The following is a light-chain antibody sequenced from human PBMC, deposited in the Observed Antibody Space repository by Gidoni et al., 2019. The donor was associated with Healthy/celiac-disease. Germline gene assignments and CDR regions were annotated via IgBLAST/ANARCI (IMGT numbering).Light chain of an antibody. Sequence: QSALNQPSSASGSPGQSVTISCTGTSSDVGGYNYVSWYQQHPGKAPKLMIYDVSKRPSGVPDRFSGSKSGNTASLTVSGLQAEDEADYYCSSYAGSNNWVFGGGTKLTVL. CDR2: DVS. J-gene: IGLJ3*02. CDR1: SSDVGGYNY. CDR3: SSYAGSNNWV. V-gene: IGLV2-8*01.